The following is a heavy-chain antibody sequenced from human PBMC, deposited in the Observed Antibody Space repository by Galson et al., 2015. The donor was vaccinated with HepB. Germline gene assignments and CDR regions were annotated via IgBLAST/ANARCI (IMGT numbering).Heavy chain of an antibody. Sequence: SVKVSCKASGGTFSSYAISWVRQAPGQGLEWMGRIIPILGIANYAQKFQGRVTITADKSTSTAYMELSSLRSEDTAVYYCARDMAAAGRTDYYYYYGMDGWGQGTTVTVSS. CDR2: IIPILGIA. J-gene: IGHJ6*02. D-gene: IGHD6-13*01. CDR3: ARDMAAAGRTDYYYYYGMDG. V-gene: IGHV1-69*04. CDR1: GGTFSSYA.